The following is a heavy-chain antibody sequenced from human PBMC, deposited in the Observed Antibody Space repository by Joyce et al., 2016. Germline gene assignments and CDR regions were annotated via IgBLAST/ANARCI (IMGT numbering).Heavy chain of an antibody. Sequence: QVQLVQSGAEVKNPGSSVRVYFKASGGPFRNYAISWFRHAPGERPEWIGVFIPMFGTAVYAQKFRGRVNITTDESSTNMQLSSLRLEDTAVYYCAFADYWGQGTLVTVSS. CDR1: GGPFRNYA. CDR2: FIPMFGTA. CDR3: AFADY. V-gene: IGHV1-69*01. J-gene: IGHJ4*02.